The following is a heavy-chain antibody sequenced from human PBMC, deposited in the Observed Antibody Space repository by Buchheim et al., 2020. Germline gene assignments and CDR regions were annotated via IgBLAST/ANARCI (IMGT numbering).Heavy chain of an antibody. CDR3: ARDLFLGGSMDA. V-gene: IGHV3-30*14. CDR2: ISHDGSGK. Sequence: QVQLVESGGSVVQPGASLRLSCAASGFTFSTYALHWVRQAPGKGLEWVAVISHDGSGKHYTDSVEGRFSISRDNSRATVYLQMNSLRPEDTAVYYCARDLFLGGSMDACGQGTT. CDR1: GFTFSTYA. J-gene: IGHJ6*02. D-gene: IGHD3-10*01.